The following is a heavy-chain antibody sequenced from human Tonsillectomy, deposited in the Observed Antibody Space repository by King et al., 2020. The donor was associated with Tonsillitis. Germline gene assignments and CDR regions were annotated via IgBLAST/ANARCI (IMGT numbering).Heavy chain of an antibody. CDR1: GFTFSNYG. V-gene: IGHV3-30*18. Sequence: VQLVESGGGVVQPGRSPRLSCAASGFTFSNYGMHWVRQAPGKGLEWVAVISYDGSNKYYADSVKGRFTISRDNSKNTLYLQMNSLRAEDTAVYYCAKVELRWELLLGSSFDYWGQGTLVTVSS. D-gene: IGHD1-26*01. CDR2: ISYDGSNK. J-gene: IGHJ4*02. CDR3: AKVELRWELLLGSSFDY.